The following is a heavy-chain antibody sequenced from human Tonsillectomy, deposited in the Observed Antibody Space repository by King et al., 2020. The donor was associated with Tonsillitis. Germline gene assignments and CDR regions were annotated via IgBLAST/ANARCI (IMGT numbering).Heavy chain of an antibody. CDR1: GFTFSNYW. CDR3: ARDAPGVVDGPFDV. J-gene: IGHJ6*04. CDR2: IKQDGREK. Sequence: VQLVESGGGLVQPGGSLRVSCAASGFTFSNYWMSWVRQAPGRGLEWVANIKQDGREKYSGDSVKGRFTMSRDNAKASLVLQMNSLRAEDTAGYYCARDAPGVVDGPFDVWGKGTTVTVPS. V-gene: IGHV3-7*03. D-gene: IGHD2-15*01.